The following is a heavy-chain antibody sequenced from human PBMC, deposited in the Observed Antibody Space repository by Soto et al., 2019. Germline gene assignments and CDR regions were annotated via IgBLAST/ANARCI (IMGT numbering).Heavy chain of an antibody. CDR2: IYSSGRY. D-gene: IGHD1-1*01. J-gene: IGHJ4*02. Sequence: SETLSLTCTVSGGFIWGWIRQSPDKGLEWIGYIYSSGRYNYDPSLESRLTISIDTSKNQSSLRLASVTAADTAVYYCARTLPNRQLFDSWSQGTLVTVSS. CDR3: ARTLPNRQLFDS. CDR1: GGFI. V-gene: IGHV4-4*09.